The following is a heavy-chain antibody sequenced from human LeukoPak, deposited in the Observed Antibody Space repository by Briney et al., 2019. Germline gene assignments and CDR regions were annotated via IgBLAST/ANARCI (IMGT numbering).Heavy chain of an antibody. Sequence: SSETLSLTCTVSGGTFSNYYWSWIRQPPGKGLEWIAYIDYSGSTNYNPSLKSRVTISEDASRNQFSLNLSSVTAADTAVYYCARDRRRDLLHAFDIWGQGTMVTVSS. D-gene: IGHD1-26*01. CDR3: ARDRRRDLLHAFDI. J-gene: IGHJ3*02. V-gene: IGHV4-59*01. CDR1: GGTFSNYY. CDR2: IDYSGST.